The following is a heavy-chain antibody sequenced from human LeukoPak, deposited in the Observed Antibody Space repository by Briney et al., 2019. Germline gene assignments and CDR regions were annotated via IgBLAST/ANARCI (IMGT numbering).Heavy chain of an antibody. D-gene: IGHD6-19*01. J-gene: IGHJ4*02. Sequence: GASVKVSCKASGYIFTSFYMHWVRQAPGQGLEWMGIINPSGGNTGYAQKFQGRVTMTRDTSTSTVYMELSSLRSEDTAVYYCAKDHVYSSGWTTDFDYWGQGTLVTVSS. CDR2: INPSGGNT. V-gene: IGHV1-46*01. CDR1: GYIFTSFY. CDR3: AKDHVYSSGWTTDFDY.